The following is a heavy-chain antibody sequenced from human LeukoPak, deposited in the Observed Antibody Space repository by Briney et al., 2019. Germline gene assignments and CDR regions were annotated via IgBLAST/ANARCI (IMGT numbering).Heavy chain of an antibody. CDR1: GYTFTDYY. V-gene: IGHV1-2*02. D-gene: IGHD3-22*01. CDR3: ARGHNSGYSNSLDS. Sequence: GASVQVSFKTSGYTFTDYYIHWVRQAPGRGLESMGWMNPNSGGTNYAPKFQGRVTMTRDTSISTAYMELSSLTSDDTAVYYCARGHNSGYSNSLDSWGQGTLVTVSS. CDR2: MNPNSGGT. J-gene: IGHJ5*01.